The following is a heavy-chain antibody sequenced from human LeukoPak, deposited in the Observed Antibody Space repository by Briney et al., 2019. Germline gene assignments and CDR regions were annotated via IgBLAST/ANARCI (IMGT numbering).Heavy chain of an antibody. V-gene: IGHV1-46*01. Sequence: ASVKVSCKASGYTFTSYYMHWVRQAPGQGLEWMGIINPSGGSTSYAQKFQGRVTMTRDTTTSTVYMELSSLRSEDTAVYYCASSVAVAGTGFDYWGQRTLVTVSS. J-gene: IGHJ4*02. CDR1: GYTFTSYY. D-gene: IGHD6-19*01. CDR2: INPSGGST. CDR3: ASSVAVAGTGFDY.